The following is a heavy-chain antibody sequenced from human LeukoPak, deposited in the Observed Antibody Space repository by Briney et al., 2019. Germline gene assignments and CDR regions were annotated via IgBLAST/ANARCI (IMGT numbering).Heavy chain of an antibody. D-gene: IGHD6-13*01. V-gene: IGHV1-8*01. CDR2: MNPNSGNT. Sequence: ASVKVSCKASGYTFTSYDINWVRQATGQGLEWMGWMNPNSGNTGYAQKFQGRVTMTRNTSISTAYMELSSLRSEDTAVYYCARGTEQLYYYYMDVWGKGTTVTISS. CDR3: ARGTEQLYYYYMDV. J-gene: IGHJ6*03. CDR1: GYTFTSYD.